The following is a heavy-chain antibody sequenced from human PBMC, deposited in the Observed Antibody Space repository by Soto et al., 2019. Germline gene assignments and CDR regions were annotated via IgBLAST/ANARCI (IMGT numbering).Heavy chain of an antibody. J-gene: IGHJ4*02. Sequence: QVQLMQSGTEVKKPGASVRVSCKASGYTFTSYDINWVRQATGQGLEWMGWMNLNGGNTGYAHKFRGRVTMTRNTSISTAHMELISLRSEDTAVYFCARTRYGDNVDYWGQGTLVTVSS. CDR2: MNLNGGNT. CDR1: GYTFTSYD. CDR3: ARTRYGDNVDY. V-gene: IGHV1-8*01. D-gene: IGHD4-17*01.